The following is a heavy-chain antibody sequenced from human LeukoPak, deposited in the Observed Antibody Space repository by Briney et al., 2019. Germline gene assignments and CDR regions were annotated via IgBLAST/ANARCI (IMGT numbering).Heavy chain of an antibody. J-gene: IGHJ6*03. CDR2: ISSSGSAI. CDR1: GYSISSAYY. V-gene: IGHV3-11*04. CDR3: AREAHYYYYYYMDV. Sequence: PSETLSLTCTVSGYSISSAYYWGWIRQSPGKGLEWVSYISSSGSAIYYADSVKGRFTISRDNAKNSLYLQMNSLRAEDTAVYYCAREAHYYYYYYMDVWGKGTTVTVSS.